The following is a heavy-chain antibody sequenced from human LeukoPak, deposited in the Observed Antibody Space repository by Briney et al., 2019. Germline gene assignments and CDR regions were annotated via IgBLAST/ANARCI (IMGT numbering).Heavy chain of an antibody. V-gene: IGHV3-53*01. CDR2: IYSGGST. J-gene: IGHJ5*02. Sequence: GGSLRLSCAASGFTVSSNYMTWVRQAPGKGLEWVSIIYSGGSTYYADSVKGRFTISRDDSKNTLYLQMNSLRADDTAVYYCASLTEFNWFDPWGQGTLVTVSS. CDR1: GFTVSSNY. D-gene: IGHD1-14*01. CDR3: ASLTEFNWFDP.